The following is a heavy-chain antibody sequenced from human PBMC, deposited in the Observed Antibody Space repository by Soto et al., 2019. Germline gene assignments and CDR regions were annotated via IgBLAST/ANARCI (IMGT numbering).Heavy chain of an antibody. V-gene: IGHV1-18*01. CDR3: ARTVEFYSIHYYYADF. Sequence: QVQLVQSGAEVKKPGASVKVSCKASGYTFNTYAITWVRQAPGQGLAWMGWISGYNGNTNYAQTPQGRGTMTTDTSTGTAYLELRSLRSDDTAVYYCARTVEFYSIHYYYADFWGQGSLVTVSS. D-gene: IGHD2-21*01. CDR1: GYTFNTYA. CDR2: ISGYNGNT. J-gene: IGHJ4*01.